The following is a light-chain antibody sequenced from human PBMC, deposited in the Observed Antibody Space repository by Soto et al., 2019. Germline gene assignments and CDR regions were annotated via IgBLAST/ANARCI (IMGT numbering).Light chain of an antibody. CDR2: AVS. CDR3: SSYAGNYIYV. CDR1: SSYIGPYDH. Sequence: QSALTQPRSVSGSPGQSVTISCTRTSSYIGPYDHVAWYQQHPGKAPKLIIFAVSKRPSGVPDRFSGSKSGNTASLTSSGLQAEDEADYYCSSYAGNYIYVFATGTKVTVL. V-gene: IGLV2-11*01. J-gene: IGLJ1*01.